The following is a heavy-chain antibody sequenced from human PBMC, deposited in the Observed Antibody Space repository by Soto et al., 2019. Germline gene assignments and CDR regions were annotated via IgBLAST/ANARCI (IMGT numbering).Heavy chain of an antibody. Sequence: QVQLEQSGAEVKRPGSSVKVSCRASGGTFTSYSINWVRWAPGQGPEWMGAVIPRFGTTTYAQRFEGRVTVIADASTSTVFMEMSGLRSEDTAVYFCARARTVAVSGRTGGYYYCAMDLWGQGTAVTVSS. V-gene: IGHV1-69*01. D-gene: IGHD6-19*01. CDR1: GGTFTSYS. CDR3: ARARTVAVSGRTGGYYYCAMDL. J-gene: IGHJ6*02. CDR2: VIPRFGTT.